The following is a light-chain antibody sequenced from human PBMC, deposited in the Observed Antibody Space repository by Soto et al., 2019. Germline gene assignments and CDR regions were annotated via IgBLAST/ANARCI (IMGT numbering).Light chain of an antibody. CDR3: TSYTISSTLRYV. CDR2: DVS. V-gene: IGLV2-14*01. Sequence: QSALTQPASVSGSPGQSITISCTGTSSDVGAYKYVSWYQQHPGKAPRLMMYDVSNRPSGVSTRFSGSKSGNTASLTISGLQAEDEADYYCTSYTISSTLRYVFGTGTKATVL. CDR1: SSDVGAYKY. J-gene: IGLJ1*01.